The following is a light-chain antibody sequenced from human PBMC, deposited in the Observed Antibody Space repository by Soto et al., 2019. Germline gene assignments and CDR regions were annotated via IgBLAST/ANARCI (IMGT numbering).Light chain of an antibody. Sequence: QSALTQPRSVSGSPGQSVTISCTGTSSDVGGFNSVSWYQQHPGKAPKLMIYDVNKRPSGVPDRFSGSKSGSTASLTISGLQAEDEADYYCCSYAGSYTYNYVFGTGTKVTVL. J-gene: IGLJ1*01. CDR3: CSYAGSYTYNYV. CDR2: DVN. CDR1: SSDVGGFNS. V-gene: IGLV2-11*01.